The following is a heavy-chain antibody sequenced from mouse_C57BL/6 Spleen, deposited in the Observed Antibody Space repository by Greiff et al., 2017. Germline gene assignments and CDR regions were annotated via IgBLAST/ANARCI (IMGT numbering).Heavy chain of an antibody. D-gene: IGHD1-1*01. Sequence: QVQLQQPGAELVMPGASVKLSCKASGYTFTSYWMHWVKQRPGQGLEWIGELDPSDSYTNYNQKFKGKSTLTVDKSSSTAYRQLSSLTSEDSAVYYCAREFKGGSSYGYFDVWGTGTTVTVSS. CDR3: AREFKGGSSYGYFDV. V-gene: IGHV1-69*01. CDR2: LDPSDSYT. CDR1: GYTFTSYW. J-gene: IGHJ1*03.